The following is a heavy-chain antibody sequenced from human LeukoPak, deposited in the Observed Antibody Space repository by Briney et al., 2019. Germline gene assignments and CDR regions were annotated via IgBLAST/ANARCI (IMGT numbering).Heavy chain of an antibody. D-gene: IGHD2-2*01. CDR1: GYTFNTHG. CDR3: ARAGGYCSSTSCQDLDY. Sequence: ASVKVSCKASGYTFNTHGISWVRQAPGQGLEWMGWINTYNGNTNYAQKFQGRVTMTRDTSTSTVYMELSSLRPEDTAVYYCARAGGYCSSTSCQDLDYWGQGTLVTVSS. CDR2: INTYNGNT. V-gene: IGHV1-18*01. J-gene: IGHJ4*02.